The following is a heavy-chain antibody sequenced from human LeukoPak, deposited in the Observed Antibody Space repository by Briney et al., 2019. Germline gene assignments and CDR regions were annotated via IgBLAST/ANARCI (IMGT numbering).Heavy chain of an antibody. CDR1: GGSISSYY. Sequence: SETLSLTCTVSGGSISSYYWSWIRQPPGKGLEWIGYIYYSGSTNYYPSLKSRVTTSVDTSKNQFSLKLSSVTAADTAVYYCARDYSSSSLWFDPWGQGTLVTVSS. V-gene: IGHV4-59*01. J-gene: IGHJ5*02. D-gene: IGHD6-6*01. CDR2: IYYSGST. CDR3: ARDYSSSSLWFDP.